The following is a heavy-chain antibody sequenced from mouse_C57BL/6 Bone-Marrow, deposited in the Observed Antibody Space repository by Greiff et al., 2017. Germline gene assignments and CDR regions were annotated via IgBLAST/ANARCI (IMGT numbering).Heavy chain of an antibody. J-gene: IGHJ2*01. CDR2: IYPGDGDT. D-gene: IGHD1-1*01. V-gene: IGHV1-82*01. Sequence: QVQLKQSGPELVKPGASVKISCKASGYAFSSSWMNWVKQRPGKGLEWIGRIYPGDGDTNYNGKFKGKATLTADKSSSTAYMQLSRLTSEDSAVYCCARAVPLGTVVATGDYWGQGTTLTVSS. CDR1: GYAFSSSW. CDR3: ARAVPLGTVVATGDY.